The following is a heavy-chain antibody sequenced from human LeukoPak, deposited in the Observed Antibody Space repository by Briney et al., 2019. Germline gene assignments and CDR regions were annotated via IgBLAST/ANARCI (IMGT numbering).Heavy chain of an antibody. D-gene: IGHD1-26*01. CDR3: ARRIVGVIDAFDY. V-gene: IGHV4-39*01. Sequence: PSETLSLTCTVSGGSISSSISNWGWIRQPPGKGLEWIATIYYSGSTYYSPSLKSRVTISVDTSKNQFSLKVTSMTAADTAVYYCARRIVGVIDAFDYWGQGALVTVSS. J-gene: IGHJ4*02. CDR2: IYYSGST. CDR1: GGSISSSISN.